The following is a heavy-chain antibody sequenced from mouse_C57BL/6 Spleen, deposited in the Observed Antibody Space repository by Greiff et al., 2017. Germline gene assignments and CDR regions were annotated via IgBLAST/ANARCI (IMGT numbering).Heavy chain of an antibody. CDR2: INPNNGGT. CDR3: ARYYYGSSFAWFAY. J-gene: IGHJ3*01. CDR1: GYTFTDYN. Sequence: VQLQQSGPGLVKPGASVKIPCKASGYTFTDYNMDWVKQSHGKSLEWIGVINPNNGGTFYNQKFKGKATLTVDKSSSTAYMELRSLTSEDTAVYYCARYYYGSSFAWFAYWGQGTLVTVSA. D-gene: IGHD1-1*01. V-gene: IGHV1-18*01.